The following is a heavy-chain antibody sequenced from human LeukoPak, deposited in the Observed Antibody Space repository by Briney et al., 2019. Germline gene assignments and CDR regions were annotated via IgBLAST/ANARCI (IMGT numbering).Heavy chain of an antibody. Sequence: PGGSLRLSCAASGFTFSRYGMHWVRQAPGKGLEWVAVIWYDGSNTYYADSVKGRFTISRDNSKNTLYLQMNSLRAEDTAVYYSARIGYCSGGSCHWVYFDYWGQGTLVTGSS. CDR1: GFTFSRYG. V-gene: IGHV3-33*01. J-gene: IGHJ4*02. D-gene: IGHD2-15*01. CDR2: IWYDGSNT. CDR3: ARIGYCSGGSCHWVYFDY.